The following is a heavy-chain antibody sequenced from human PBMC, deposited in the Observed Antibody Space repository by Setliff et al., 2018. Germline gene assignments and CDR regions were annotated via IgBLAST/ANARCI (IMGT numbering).Heavy chain of an antibody. CDR3: ARDGGGYYDSRTFDY. CDR1: GYTFTNYA. CDR2: SNVGNDNT. V-gene: IGHV1-3*01. D-gene: IGHD3-22*01. J-gene: IGHJ4*02. Sequence: ASLKVSCKASGYTFTNYAMHWVRQAPGQRLEWMGWSNVGNDNTKYSQKFQGRVTITRDTSASTVYMELSSLRSEDTAMYYCARDGGGYYDSRTFDYWGQGTLVTVSS.